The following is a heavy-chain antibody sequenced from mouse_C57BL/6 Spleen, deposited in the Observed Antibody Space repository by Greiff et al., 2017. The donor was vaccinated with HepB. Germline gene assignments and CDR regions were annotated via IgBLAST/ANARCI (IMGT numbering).Heavy chain of an antibody. J-gene: IGHJ1*03. Sequence: DVQLVESEGGLVQPGRSMKLSCTASGFTFSDYYMAWVRQVPEKGLEWVANINYDGSSTYYLDSLKSRFIISRDNAKNILYLQMSSLKSEDTATYYCARESSYWYFDVWGTGTTVTVSS. CDR1: GFTFSDYY. CDR2: INYDGSST. CDR3: ARESSYWYFDV. V-gene: IGHV5-16*01. D-gene: IGHD1-1*01.